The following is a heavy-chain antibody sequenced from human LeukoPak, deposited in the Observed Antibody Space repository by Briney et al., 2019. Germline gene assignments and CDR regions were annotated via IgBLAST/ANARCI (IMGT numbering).Heavy chain of an antibody. V-gene: IGHV1-8*01. CDR2: MNPNSGNT. J-gene: IGHJ6*03. D-gene: IGHD2-2*02. Sequence: ASVKASCKASGYTFTSYDINWVRQATGQGLEWMGWMNPNSGNTGYAQKFQGRVTMTRNTSISTAYMELSSLRSEDTAVYYCARRSGVVPAAIWSYYYMDVWGKGTTVTVSS. CDR3: ARRSGVVPAAIWSYYYMDV. CDR1: GYTFTSYD.